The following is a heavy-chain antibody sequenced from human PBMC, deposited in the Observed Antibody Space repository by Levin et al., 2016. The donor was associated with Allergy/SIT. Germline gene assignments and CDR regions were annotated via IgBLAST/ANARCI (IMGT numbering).Heavy chain of an antibody. J-gene: IGHJ4*02. CDR2: MHYSGST. CDR3: ARTYYDFWRLTVRDGHFDY. V-gene: IGHV4-59*01. Sequence: WIRQPPGKGLEWIGYMHYSGSTNYNPSLKGRVTISVDTSKNQFSLKLTSVTAADTAVYFCARTYYDFWRLTVRDGHFDYWGQGTLVTVSS. D-gene: IGHD3-3*01.